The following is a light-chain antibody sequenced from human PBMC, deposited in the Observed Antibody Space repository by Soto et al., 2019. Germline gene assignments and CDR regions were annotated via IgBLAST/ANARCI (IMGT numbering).Light chain of an antibody. CDR3: QSYDTSTVV. CDR1: SGSIASNS. J-gene: IGLJ2*01. V-gene: IGLV6-57*04. CDR2: EDN. Sequence: NFMLTQPHSVSESPGKTVTISCTRSSGSIASNSVQWYQQRPGSAPTTVIYEDNQRPSGVPDRFSGSTDGSSNSASLTISGLQTEDEADYYCQSYDTSTVVFGGGTKVNVL.